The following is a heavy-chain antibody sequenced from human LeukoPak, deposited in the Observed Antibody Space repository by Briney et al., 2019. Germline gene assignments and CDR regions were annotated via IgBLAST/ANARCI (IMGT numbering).Heavy chain of an antibody. J-gene: IGHJ3*02. V-gene: IGHV4-34*01. D-gene: IGHD3-22*01. Sequence: PSETLSLTCAVYGGSFSGYYWSWIRQPPGKGREWIGKINHSGSTNYNPFLKSRVTISVDTSKNQFSLKLSSVTAADTAVYYCARPTERHYYDSSGYFDAFDIWGQGTMVTVSS. CDR2: INHSGST. CDR1: GGSFSGYY. CDR3: ARPTERHYYDSSGYFDAFDI.